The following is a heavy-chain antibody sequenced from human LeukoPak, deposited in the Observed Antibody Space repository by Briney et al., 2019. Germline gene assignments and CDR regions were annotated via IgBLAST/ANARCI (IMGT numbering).Heavy chain of an antibody. V-gene: IGHV3-21*01. D-gene: IGHD1-14*01. Sequence: GGSLRLSCAASGFTFSSCGFTWVRQAPGKGLEWVSSIGPTGTDRYYADSVRGRFTISRDNAKNSMYLQMDSLRDEDTAVYYCATETIGRHYDYWGQGTLLTVSS. CDR2: IGPTGTDR. CDR1: GFTFSSCG. CDR3: ATETIGRHYDY. J-gene: IGHJ4*02.